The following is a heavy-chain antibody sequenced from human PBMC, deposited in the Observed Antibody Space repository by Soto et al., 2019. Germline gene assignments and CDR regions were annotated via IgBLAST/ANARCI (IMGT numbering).Heavy chain of an antibody. D-gene: IGHD2-2*01. V-gene: IGHV3-23*01. Sequence: EVQLLESGGGLVQPGGSLRLSCAASGFTFSSYAMSWVRQAPGKGLEWVSAISGSGGSTYYADSVKGRFTISRDNSKNTLYLQMNSLRAEDTAVYYCAKLSGIVVVPALTGYFDYWGQGTLVTVSS. J-gene: IGHJ4*02. CDR2: ISGSGGST. CDR1: GFTFSSYA. CDR3: AKLSGIVVVPALTGYFDY.